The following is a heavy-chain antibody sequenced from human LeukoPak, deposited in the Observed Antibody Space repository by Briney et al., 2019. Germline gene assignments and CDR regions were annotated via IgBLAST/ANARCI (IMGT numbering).Heavy chain of an antibody. J-gene: IGHJ3*02. Sequence: SGTLSLTCTVSGGSISSYYWSWIRQPPGKGLEWIGYIYYSGSTNYNPSLKSRVTISVDTSKNQFSLKLSSVTAADTAVYYCTTHRYYYDSSGYYGAFDIWGQGTMVTVSS. V-gene: IGHV4-59*08. CDR2: IYYSGST. CDR1: GGSISSYY. D-gene: IGHD3-22*01. CDR3: TTHRYYYDSSGYYGAFDI.